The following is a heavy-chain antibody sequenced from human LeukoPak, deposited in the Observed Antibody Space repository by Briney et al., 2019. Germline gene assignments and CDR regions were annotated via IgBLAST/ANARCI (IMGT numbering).Heavy chain of an antibody. CDR2: IKSDGST. J-gene: IGHJ1*01. D-gene: IGHD3-22*01. Sequence: GGSLRLSRAASGFTFSSYWMHWVRQAPGKGLVWVSRIKSDGSTRYADSVKGRFTISRDNAKNTVSLQMNSLRAEDTGVYYCARAPSEIGGYYPEYFRHWGQGTLVTVSP. CDR3: ARAPSEIGGYYPEYFRH. CDR1: GFTFSSYW. V-gene: IGHV3-74*01.